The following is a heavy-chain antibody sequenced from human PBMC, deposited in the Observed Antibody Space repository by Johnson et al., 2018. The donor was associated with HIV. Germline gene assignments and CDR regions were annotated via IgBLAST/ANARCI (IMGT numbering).Heavy chain of an antibody. V-gene: IGHV3-30-3*01. J-gene: IGHJ3*01. Sequence: VQLVESGGGLVQPGGSLRLSCAASGFTFSSYAMHWVRQAPGKGLEWVAVISYDGSNKYYADSVKGRFTISRDNSKNTLYLQMNSLRAEDTAVYYCARDWGQGTMVTVSS. CDR3: ARD. CDR2: ISYDGSNK. CDR1: GFTFSSYA.